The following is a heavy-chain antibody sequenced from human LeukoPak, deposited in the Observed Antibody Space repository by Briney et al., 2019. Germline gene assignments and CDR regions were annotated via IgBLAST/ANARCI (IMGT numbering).Heavy chain of an antibody. Sequence: GGSLRLSCAASGFTFSDYTMNWVRQAPGKGLEWVSSISFTSSYIYYADSVKGRFTISRDNTKNSLFLQMNSLRAEDTAVYYCARGPAIFGMVIVDSYMDVWGKGTTVTVSS. V-gene: IGHV3-21*06. J-gene: IGHJ6*03. D-gene: IGHD3-3*01. CDR1: GFTFSDYT. CDR3: ARGPAIFGMVIVDSYMDV. CDR2: ISFTSSYI.